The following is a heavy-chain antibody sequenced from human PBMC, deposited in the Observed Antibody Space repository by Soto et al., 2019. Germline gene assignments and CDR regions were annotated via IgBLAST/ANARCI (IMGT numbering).Heavy chain of an antibody. CDR3: AHPRGYGVFDAYDI. D-gene: IGHD4-17*01. J-gene: IGHJ3*02. V-gene: IGHV4-38-2*01. Sequence: SETLSLTCAVSGYSISSGYYWGWIRQPPGKGLEWIGSISHSGSTYYNPSLKSRVTISVDTSKKQFSLKLTSVTAADTAVYYCAHPRGYGVFDAYDIWGQGTMVTVSS. CDR1: GYSISSGYY. CDR2: ISHSGST.